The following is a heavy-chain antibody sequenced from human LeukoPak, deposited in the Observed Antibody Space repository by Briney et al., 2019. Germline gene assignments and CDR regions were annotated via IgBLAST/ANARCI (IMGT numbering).Heavy chain of an antibody. Sequence: PRASVKVSCKASGYTFTGYYMHWVRQAPGQGLEWMGWINPNSGGTNYAQNFQGRVTVTRDTSISTAYMELSRLTSDDTAVYYCARGGGSSGYPDYWGQGALVTVSS. V-gene: IGHV1-2*02. D-gene: IGHD3-22*01. CDR3: ARGGGSSGYPDY. CDR2: INPNSGGT. CDR1: GYTFTGYY. J-gene: IGHJ4*02.